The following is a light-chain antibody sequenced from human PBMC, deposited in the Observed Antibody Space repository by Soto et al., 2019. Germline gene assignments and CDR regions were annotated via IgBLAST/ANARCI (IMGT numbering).Light chain of an antibody. CDR2: KAS. CDR1: QSISSW. J-gene: IGKJ1*01. CDR3: QQSYSTHVT. Sequence: DIQMTQSPSTLSASVGDRVTITCRASQSISSWLAWYQQKPGKAPKLLIYKASSLKSGVPSRFSGSGSGTDFTLTISSLQPEDFATYYCQQSYSTHVTFGQGTKVDIK. V-gene: IGKV1-5*03.